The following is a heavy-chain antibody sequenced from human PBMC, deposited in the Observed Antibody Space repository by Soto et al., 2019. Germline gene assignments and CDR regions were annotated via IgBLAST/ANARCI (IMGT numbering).Heavy chain of an antibody. D-gene: IGHD3-10*01. J-gene: IGHJ4*02. CDR3: AKDVHYGSVLGKTAYFDY. CDR1: GFAFSSYA. V-gene: IGHV3-23*01. CDR2: ISGSGGSA. Sequence: PGGSLRLSCAASGFAFSSYAMSWVRQAPGKGLEWVSAISGSGGSAYYADSVKGRFTISRDNSKNTLYLQMNSLRAEDTAVYYCAKDVHYGSVLGKTAYFDYWGQGTLVTVSS.